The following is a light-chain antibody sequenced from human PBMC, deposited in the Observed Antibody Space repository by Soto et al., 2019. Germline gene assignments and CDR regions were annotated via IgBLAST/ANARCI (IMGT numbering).Light chain of an antibody. V-gene: IGKV1-17*03. CDR2: AAS. CDR1: QDINNS. Sequence: DIQMTQSPSAMSASVGDRVIITCRASQDINNSLVWFQQKPGKVPKRLISAASSLQSGVTSRFSGSGSGTEFTLTISSLQPEDFATYYCLQHTSYPLTFGGGTKVEIK. J-gene: IGKJ4*01. CDR3: LQHTSYPLT.